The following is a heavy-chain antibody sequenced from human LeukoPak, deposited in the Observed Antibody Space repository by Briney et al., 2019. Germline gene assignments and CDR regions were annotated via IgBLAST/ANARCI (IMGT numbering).Heavy chain of an antibody. CDR2: IIPIFGTA. J-gene: IGHJ4*02. Sequence: SVKVSCKASGGTFSSYAISWVRQAPGQGLEWMGGIIPIFGTANYAQKFQGRVTITADESTSTAYMELSSLRSEDTAVYYCARYVPYYDSSGYTWGGYYFDYWGQGTLVTVSS. D-gene: IGHD3-22*01. V-gene: IGHV1-69*13. CDR3: ARYVPYYDSSGYTWGGYYFDY. CDR1: GGTFSSYA.